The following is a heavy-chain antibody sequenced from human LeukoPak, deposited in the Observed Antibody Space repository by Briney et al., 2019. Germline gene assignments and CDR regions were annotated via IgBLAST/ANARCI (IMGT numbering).Heavy chain of an antibody. D-gene: IGHD4-17*01. CDR1: GGSISSSSYY. J-gene: IGHJ4*02. Sequence: SETLSLTCTVSGGSISSSSYYWGWIRQPPGKGLEWIGSIYYSGSTYYNPSLKSRVTISVDTSKNQFSLKLSSVTAADTAVYYCAKSDDYGDRDYWGQGTLVTVSS. CDR2: IYYSGST. CDR3: AKSDDYGDRDY. V-gene: IGHV4-39*01.